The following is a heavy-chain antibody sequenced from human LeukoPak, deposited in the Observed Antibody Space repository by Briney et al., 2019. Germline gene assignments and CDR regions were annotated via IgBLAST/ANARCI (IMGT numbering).Heavy chain of an antibody. D-gene: IGHD2-15*01. CDR2: ISSSGYI. CDR1: GFTFSSYS. V-gene: IGHV3-21*01. J-gene: IGHJ4*02. CDR3: ARGDCSGGSCYSGALDY. Sequence: PGRSLRLSCTASGFTFSSYSMNWVRQAPGKGLEWVSSISSSGYIYYADSVKGRFTISRDNAKNSLFLQMNSLRAEDTAVYYCARGDCSGGSCYSGALDYWGQGTLVTVSS.